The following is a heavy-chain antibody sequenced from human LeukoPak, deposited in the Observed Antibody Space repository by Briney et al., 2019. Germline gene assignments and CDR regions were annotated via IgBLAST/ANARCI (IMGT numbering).Heavy chain of an antibody. CDR3: ARGSVMTTVTTTYFDY. J-gene: IGHJ4*02. D-gene: IGHD4-17*01. CDR1: GGSISSGGYY. V-gene: IGHV4-31*03. Sequence: SQTLSLTCTFSGGSISSGGYYWSWIRQHPGKGLEWIGYIYYSGSTYYSPSLKSRVTISVDTSKNQFSLKLSSVTAADTAVYYCARGSVMTTVTTTYFDYWGQGTLVTVS. CDR2: IYYSGST.